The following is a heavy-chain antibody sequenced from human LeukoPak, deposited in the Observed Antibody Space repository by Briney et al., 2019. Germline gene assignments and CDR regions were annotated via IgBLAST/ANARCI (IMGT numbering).Heavy chain of an antibody. Sequence: GGSLRLSSAASGVTFSSSSYAMSWVRQAPGKGLEWVSAISGSGGGTYYADSVKGRFTISRDNSKNTLYLQMNSLRAEDTAVYYCAKEGSIMITFGGVIAHWYFDLWGRGTLVTVSS. CDR2: ISGSGGGT. V-gene: IGHV3-23*01. CDR3: AKEGSIMITFGGVIAHWYFDL. J-gene: IGHJ2*01. CDR1: GVTFSSSSYA. D-gene: IGHD3-16*02.